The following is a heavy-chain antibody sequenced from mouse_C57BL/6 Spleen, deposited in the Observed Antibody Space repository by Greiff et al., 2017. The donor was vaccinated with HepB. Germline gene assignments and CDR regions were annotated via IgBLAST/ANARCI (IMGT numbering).Heavy chain of an antibody. CDR1: GYTFTSYW. V-gene: IGHV1-59*01. CDR3: ARGLVRYYFEV. D-gene: IGHD1-1*01. CDR2: IDPSDSYT. J-gene: IGHJ1*03. Sequence: QVQLQQPGAELVRPGTSVKLSCKASGYTFTSYWMHWVKQRPGQGLEWIGVIDPSDSYTNYNQKFKGKATLTVDTSSSTAYMQLSSLTSEDSAVYYCARGLVRYYFEVWGTGTTVTVSS.